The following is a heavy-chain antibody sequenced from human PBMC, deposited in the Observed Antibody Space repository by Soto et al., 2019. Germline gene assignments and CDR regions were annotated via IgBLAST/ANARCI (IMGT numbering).Heavy chain of an antibody. CDR3: ARKEAVWEVSGLDS. V-gene: IGHV1-3*01. CDR1: GYTFSDYA. D-gene: IGHD1-26*01. Sequence: QVHLVQSGTEATKPGASVKVSCKASGYTFSDYAIHWVRQAPGQRPEWLGWINPDNGNTKYSQKFQGRVTITWDTSASIAYMELSSLTSEGTAVYYGARKEAVWEVSGLDSWGQGTLVIVST. CDR2: INPDNGNT. J-gene: IGHJ4*02.